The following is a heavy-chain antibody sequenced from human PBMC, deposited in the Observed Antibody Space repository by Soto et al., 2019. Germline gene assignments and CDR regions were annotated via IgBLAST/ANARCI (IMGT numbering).Heavy chain of an antibody. D-gene: IGHD3-16*01. CDR1: GGSISSYY. CDR3: ARSWGYYFDY. J-gene: IGHJ4*02. CDR2: IYYSGST. V-gene: IGHV4-59*01. Sequence: SETLSLTCTVSGGSISSYYWSCIRQPPGKGLEWIGYIYYSGSTNYNPSLKSRVTISVDTSKNQFSLKLSSVTAADTAVYYCARSWGYYFDYWGQGTLVTVSS.